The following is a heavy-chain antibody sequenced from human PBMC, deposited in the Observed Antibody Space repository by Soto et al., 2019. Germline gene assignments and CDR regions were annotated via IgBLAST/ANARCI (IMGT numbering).Heavy chain of an antibody. V-gene: IGHV3-64*01. J-gene: IGHJ3*02. CDR3: ARAYFGDYEESAFDI. CDR2: ISSNGGST. D-gene: IGHD4-17*01. Sequence: GGSLRLSCAASGFTFSSYAMHWVRQAPGKGLEYVSAISSNGGSTYYANSVKGRFTISRDNSKNTLYLQMGNLRAEDMAVYYCARAYFGDYEESAFDIWGQGTMVTVSS. CDR1: GFTFSSYA.